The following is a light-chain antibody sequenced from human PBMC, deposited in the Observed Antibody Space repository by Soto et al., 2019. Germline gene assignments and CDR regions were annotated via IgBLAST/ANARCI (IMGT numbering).Light chain of an antibody. J-gene: IGKJ4*01. V-gene: IGKV1-39*01. CDR2: ASS. CDR1: QGCSTF. CDR3: QQFYSNRLS. Sequence: DIHMTQSPSCLSDSVVAGVTISCLASQGCSTFVNWYQQKGGKAPKLLIHASSTLQSGVPSRFRGTGSGTDFTLTISDLQPEDCATYYCQQFYSNRLSFGGGTKVDI.